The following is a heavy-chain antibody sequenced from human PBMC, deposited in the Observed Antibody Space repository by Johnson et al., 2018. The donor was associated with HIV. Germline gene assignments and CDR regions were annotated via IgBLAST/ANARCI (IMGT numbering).Heavy chain of an antibody. Sequence: VQLVESGGGLVQPGGSLRLSCAASGITFSTSAMTWVRQAPGRGLEWVSSISRSGGSTYYADSVKGRFTNSRDNAKNSLYLQMISLRAEDTAVYYCAKETRDSRSAFDIWGHGTLVTVSS. CDR3: AKETRDSRSAFDI. D-gene: IGHD3-22*01. CDR2: ISRSGGST. CDR1: GITFSTSA. J-gene: IGHJ3*02. V-gene: IGHV3-23*04.